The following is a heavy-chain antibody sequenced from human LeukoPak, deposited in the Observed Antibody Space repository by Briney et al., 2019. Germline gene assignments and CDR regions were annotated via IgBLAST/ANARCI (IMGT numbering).Heavy chain of an antibody. CDR3: AKGVGAYSQAAGY. CDR1: GFTFSSYA. D-gene: IGHD6-13*01. CDR2: ISYDGSNK. Sequence: PGGSLRLSCAASGFTFSSYAMHWVRQAPGKGLEWVAVISYDGSNKYYADSVKGRFTISRDNSKNTLYLQMISLRPEDTAVYYCAKGVGAYSQAAGYWGQGTLVTVSS. J-gene: IGHJ4*02. V-gene: IGHV3-30*18.